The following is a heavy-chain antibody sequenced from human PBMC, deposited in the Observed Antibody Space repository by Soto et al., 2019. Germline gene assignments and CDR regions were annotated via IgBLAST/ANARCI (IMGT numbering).Heavy chain of an antibody. CDR2: IYYSGST. D-gene: IGHD6-19*01. CDR1: GGSISSYY. Sequence: PSETLSLTCTVSGGSISSYYWSWIRQPPGKGLEWIGYIYYSGSTNYNPSLKSRVTISVDTSKNQFSLKLSSVTAADTAVYYCARDRGGIAVAGYAVWGQGTLVTV. CDR3: ARDRGGIAVAGYAV. V-gene: IGHV4-59*01. J-gene: IGHJ4*02.